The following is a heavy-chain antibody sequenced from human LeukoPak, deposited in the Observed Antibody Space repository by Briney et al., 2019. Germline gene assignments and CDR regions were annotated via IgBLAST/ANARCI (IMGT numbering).Heavy chain of an antibody. CDR2: ISSSSSTI. CDR1: GFTFSSYS. Sequence: GGSLRLSCAASGFTFSSYSMNWVRQAPGKGLEWVSYISSSSSTIYYADSVKGRFTISRDNAKNSLYLQMNSLRAEDTAVYYCARAPYYDFWSGYYSYYYYYMDVWDKGTTVTVSS. V-gene: IGHV3-48*04. J-gene: IGHJ6*03. D-gene: IGHD3-3*01. CDR3: ARAPYYDFWSGYYSYYYYYMDV.